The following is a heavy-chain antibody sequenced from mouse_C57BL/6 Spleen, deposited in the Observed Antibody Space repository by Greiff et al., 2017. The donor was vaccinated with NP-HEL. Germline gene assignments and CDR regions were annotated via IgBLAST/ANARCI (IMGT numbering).Heavy chain of an antibody. CDR1: GYTFTSYW. D-gene: IGHD1-1*01. Sequence: QVQLKESGAELVKPGASVKLSCKASGYTFTSYWMHWVKQRPGQGLEWIGMIHPNSGSTNYNEKFKSKATLTVDKSSSTAYMQLSSLTSEDSAVYYCARSGIPITFGYFDVWGTGTTVTVSS. CDR2: IHPNSGST. J-gene: IGHJ1*03. CDR3: ARSGIPITFGYFDV. V-gene: IGHV1-64*01.